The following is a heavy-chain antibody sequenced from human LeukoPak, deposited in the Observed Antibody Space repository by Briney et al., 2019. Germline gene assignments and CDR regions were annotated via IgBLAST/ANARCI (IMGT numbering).Heavy chain of an antibody. V-gene: IGHV3-23*01. CDR3: AKDRIALIY. D-gene: IGHD2/OR15-2a*01. J-gene: IGHJ3*01. CDR2: ISGSGGST. CDR1: GFTFSSYW. Sequence: PGGSLRLSCAASGFTFSSYWMTWVRQAPGKGLEWVSGISGSGGSTYYADSVKGRFTISRDNSKNTLYLQTNSLRAEDTAVYYCAKDRIALIYWGQGTMVTVSS.